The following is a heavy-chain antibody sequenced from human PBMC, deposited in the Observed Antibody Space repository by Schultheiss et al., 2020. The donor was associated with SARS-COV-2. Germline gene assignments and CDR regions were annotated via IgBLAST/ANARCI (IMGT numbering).Heavy chain of an antibody. V-gene: IGHV4-4*02. Sequence: SETLSLTCAVSGGSISSSNWWSWVRQPPGKGLEWIGEIYHSGSTNYNPSLKSRVTISVDKSKNQFSLKLSSVTAADTAVYYCARTRGITMSHWYFDLWGRGTLVTVSS. J-gene: IGHJ2*01. CDR2: IYHSGST. D-gene: IGHD3-10*02. CDR1: GGSISSSNW. CDR3: ARTRGITMSHWYFDL.